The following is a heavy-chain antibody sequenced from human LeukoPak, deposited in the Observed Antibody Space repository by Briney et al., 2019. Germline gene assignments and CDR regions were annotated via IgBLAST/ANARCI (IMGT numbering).Heavy chain of an antibody. CDR2: ISSSGATR. V-gene: IGHV3-48*03. D-gene: IGHD1-26*01. J-gene: IGHJ4*02. CDR1: GFAFSVYE. CDR3: ARGGSGSYYSGY. Sequence: GGSLRLSCAASGFAFSVYEMYWVRQAPGKGLEWISYISSSGATRYYADSVKGRFTISRDNAKNSLYLQMNSLRAEDTAVYYCARGGSGSYYSGYWGQGTLVTVSS.